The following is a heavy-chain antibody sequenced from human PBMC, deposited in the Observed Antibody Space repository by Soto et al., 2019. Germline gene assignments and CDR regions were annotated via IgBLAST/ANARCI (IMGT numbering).Heavy chain of an antibody. CDR1: GYTFTTYY. Sequence: ASVKVSCKASGYTFTTYYMHWVRQAPGQGLEWMGIINPSGGNTNYAQKFQGRVTMTRDTSTSTVYMELSSLRSEDTAVYYCARATSGVVAATTYYYGMDVWGQGATVTVSS. CDR2: INPSGGNT. V-gene: IGHV1-46*01. D-gene: IGHD2-15*01. J-gene: IGHJ6*02. CDR3: ARATSGVVAATTYYYGMDV.